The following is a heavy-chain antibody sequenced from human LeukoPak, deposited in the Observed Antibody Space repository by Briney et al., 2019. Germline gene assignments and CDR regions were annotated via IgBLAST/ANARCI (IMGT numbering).Heavy chain of an antibody. V-gene: IGHV4-59*01. D-gene: IGHD6-13*01. J-gene: IGHJ2*01. Sequence: TSETLSLTCTVSGGSIRSYHWSWIRQPPGKGLEWIGYIFYSGSTNYNPSLKSRVTISVDTSKNQFSLKLSSVTAADTAVYYCARVYYSNSYDYWYFDLWGRGTRVSVSS. CDR1: GGSIRSYH. CDR3: ARVYYSNSYDYWYFDL. CDR2: IFYSGST.